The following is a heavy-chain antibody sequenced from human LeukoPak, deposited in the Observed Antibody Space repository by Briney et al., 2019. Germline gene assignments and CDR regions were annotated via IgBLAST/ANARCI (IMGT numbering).Heavy chain of an antibody. J-gene: IGHJ4*02. CDR3: ATALYCTNGVCVDY. D-gene: IGHD2-8*01. CDR1: GGSISSYY. Sequence: SETLSLTCTVSGGSISSYYWNWIRQPPGKGLEWIAYIYYSGSTYYNPSLKSRVTISVDTSKNQFSLKLSSVTAADTAMYYCATALYCTNGVCVDYWGQGVLVTVSS. V-gene: IGHV4-59*01. CDR2: IYYSGST.